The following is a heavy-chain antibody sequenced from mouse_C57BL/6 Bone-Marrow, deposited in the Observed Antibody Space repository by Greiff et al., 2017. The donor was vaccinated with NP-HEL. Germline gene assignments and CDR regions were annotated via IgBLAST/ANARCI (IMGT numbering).Heavy chain of an antibody. CDR2: IDPSDSYT. J-gene: IGHJ4*01. Sequence: QVQLQQPGAELVKPGASVKLSCKASGYTFTSYWMQWVKQRPGQGLEWIGEIDPSDSYTNSNQKFKGKATLTVDTSSSTAYMQLSSLTSEDSAVYYCAREGGYDYGGAYAMDYWGQGTSVTVSS. CDR3: AREGGYDYGGAYAMDY. CDR1: GYTFTSYW. D-gene: IGHD2-4*01. V-gene: IGHV1-50*01.